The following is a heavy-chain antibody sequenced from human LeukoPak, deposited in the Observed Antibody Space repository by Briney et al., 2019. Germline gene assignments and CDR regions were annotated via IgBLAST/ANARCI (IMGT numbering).Heavy chain of an antibody. CDR1: GFTFITYA. Sequence: GGSLRLSCAASGFTFITYAMHWVRQAPGKGLEWVAVISYDGSDKYYSNSVKGRFAISRDNSKNTVYLQVTSLRAEDTAVYYRARVGGVVVVLAARSNDAFDLWGQGTMVTVSS. CDR3: ARVGGVVVVLAARSNDAFDL. V-gene: IGHV3-30*09. D-gene: IGHD2-15*01. J-gene: IGHJ3*01. CDR2: ISYDGSDK.